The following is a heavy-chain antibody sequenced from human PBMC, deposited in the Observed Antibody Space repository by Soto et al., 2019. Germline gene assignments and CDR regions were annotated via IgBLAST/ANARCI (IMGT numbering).Heavy chain of an antibody. D-gene: IGHD6-13*01. V-gene: IGHV1-3*04. Sequence: ASVKVSCKASGYTFTNYAMHWMRQAPGQRLEWMGWINTDNGNTKYTQKHQGRVTITIDTSTSTAYMEVRSMRSDDTAVYYCARDRGSSSWYGDFDYWGQGTLVTVSS. CDR1: GYTFTNYA. J-gene: IGHJ4*02. CDR2: INTDNGNT. CDR3: ARDRGSSSWYGDFDY.